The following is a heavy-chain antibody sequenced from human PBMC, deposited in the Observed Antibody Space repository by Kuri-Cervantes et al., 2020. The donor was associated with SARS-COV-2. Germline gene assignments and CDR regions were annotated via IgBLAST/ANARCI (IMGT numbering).Heavy chain of an antibody. D-gene: IGHD6-6*01. CDR2: ISGSGGST. Sequence: GESLKISCAASGFTFSSYAMSWVRQAPGKGLEWVSAISGSGGSTYYADSVKGRFTLSRDNAKNMLFLQMNSLRAEDTAVYYCARDKTHSSSARPWAETAYYGMDVWGQGTTVTVSS. CDR1: GFTFSSYA. V-gene: IGHV3-23*01. J-gene: IGHJ6*02. CDR3: ARDKTHSSSARPWAETAYYGMDV.